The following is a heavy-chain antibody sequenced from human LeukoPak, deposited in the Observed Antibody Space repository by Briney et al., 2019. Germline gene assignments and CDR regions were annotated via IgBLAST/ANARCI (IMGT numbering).Heavy chain of an antibody. D-gene: IGHD7-27*01. Sequence: GGSLRLSCAASGFTFNSYGMHWVRQAPGKGLEWVAVIWYDGSNKYYADSVKGRFTISRDNSKNTLYLQMNSLRADDTAVYYCAKDLNWGLDYWGQGTLVTVSS. V-gene: IGHV3-33*06. CDR3: AKDLNWGLDY. CDR2: IWYDGSNK. CDR1: GFTFNSYG. J-gene: IGHJ4*02.